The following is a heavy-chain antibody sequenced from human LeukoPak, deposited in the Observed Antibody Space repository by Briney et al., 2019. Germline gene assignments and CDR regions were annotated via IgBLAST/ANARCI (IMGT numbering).Heavy chain of an antibody. D-gene: IGHD2-15*01. CDR3: ARDPEWPPTPPIDGFDI. Sequence: PGGSLRLSCAVSGFTFRDYWMHWVRQAPGKGLVWVSGINVDGSDRRYADSVKGRFTISRDNAKNTMYLQMNSLRAEDTAVYYCARDPEWPPTPPIDGFDIWGQGTMVTVSS. J-gene: IGHJ3*02. V-gene: IGHV3-74*01. CDR2: INVDGSDR. CDR1: GFTFRDYW.